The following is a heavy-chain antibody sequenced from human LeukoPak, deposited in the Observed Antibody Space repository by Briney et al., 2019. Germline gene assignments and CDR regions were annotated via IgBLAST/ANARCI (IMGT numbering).Heavy chain of an antibody. CDR2: IYPGDSDT. CDR1: GFKFTNYW. D-gene: IGHD3/OR15-3a*01. J-gene: IGHJ4*01. V-gene: IGHV5-51*01. CDR3: VLCTGAYDFFVN. Sequence: GESLKISCKGSGFKFTNYWIGWVRQTPGRGPECMGIIYPGDSDTRYSPSFQGQVAMSVDMSTDTAYLRWSSLRASDTAMYYCVLCTGAYDFFVNWGQGTLVTVSS.